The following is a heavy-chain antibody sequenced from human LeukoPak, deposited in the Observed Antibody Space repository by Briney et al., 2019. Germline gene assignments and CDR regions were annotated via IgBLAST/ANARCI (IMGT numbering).Heavy chain of an antibody. Sequence: GGSLRLSCAASGFTFSNYGMHWVRQAPGKGLEWVAFVRSDGDIKYYADSVKGRFTISRDNAKNSLSLQMNSLRAEDTAVYYCARMDIGLVRDWGQGTLVTVSS. D-gene: IGHD3-10*01. CDR3: ARMDIGLVRD. V-gene: IGHV3-30*02. CDR1: GFTFSNYG. CDR2: VRSDGDIK. J-gene: IGHJ4*02.